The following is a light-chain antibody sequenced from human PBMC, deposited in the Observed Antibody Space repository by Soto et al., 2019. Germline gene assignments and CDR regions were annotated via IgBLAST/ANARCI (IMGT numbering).Light chain of an antibody. V-gene: IGLV2-23*01. Sequence: QSVLTQPASVSGSPGQSITIACTGTSSDVGSSNLVSWYQQHPGKAPKLMIYDGSNRPSGVSDRFSGSKTGNTASLTISGLQAEDEGDYYCSSYAGSSTWVFGRGTKLTVL. J-gene: IGLJ3*02. CDR3: SSYAGSSTWV. CDR2: DGS. CDR1: SSDVGSSNL.